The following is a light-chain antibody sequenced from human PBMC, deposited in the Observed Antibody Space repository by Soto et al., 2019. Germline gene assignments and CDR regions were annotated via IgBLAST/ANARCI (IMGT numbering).Light chain of an antibody. CDR1: QSVSSN. CDR3: QQYGASPYT. Sequence: ERVMTQSPATLSVSPGERATLSCRASQSVSSNLAWYQQKPGQAPRLFIYGASTRATAIPPRFSGSGSGTDITLSIRRLEPDDFAVYYCQQYGASPYTFGPGMKLEIK. V-gene: IGKV3-15*01. CDR2: GAS. J-gene: IGKJ2*01.